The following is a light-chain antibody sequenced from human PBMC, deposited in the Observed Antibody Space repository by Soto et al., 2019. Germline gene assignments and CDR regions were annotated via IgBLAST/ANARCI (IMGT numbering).Light chain of an antibody. CDR3: TSFTTASPSV. CDR2: EVS. Sequence: TQPASVSGSPGQSVTISCTGTSNDVAYYIYVSWFQPHPGKAPKLMIYEVSNRPTAISNRFSGSKSGNTASLTISGLQAEDDADYYCTSFTTASPSVFGTGTKVTVL. J-gene: IGLJ1*01. CDR1: SNDVAYYIY. V-gene: IGLV2-14*01.